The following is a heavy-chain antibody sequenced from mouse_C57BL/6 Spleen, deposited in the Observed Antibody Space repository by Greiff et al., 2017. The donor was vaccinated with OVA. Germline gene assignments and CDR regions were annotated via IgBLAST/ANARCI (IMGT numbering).Heavy chain of an antibody. CDR2: IDPENGDT. J-gene: IGHJ2*01. Sequence: VQLQQSGAELVRPGASVKLSCTASGFNIKDDYMHWVKQRPEQGLEWIGWIDPENGDTEYASKFQGKATITADTSSNTAYLQLSSLTSEDTAVYYCTTRDGGYCLDCWGEGTTRTVSS. CDR3: TTRDGGYCLDC. CDR1: GFNIKDDY. D-gene: IGHD2-3*01. V-gene: IGHV14-4*01.